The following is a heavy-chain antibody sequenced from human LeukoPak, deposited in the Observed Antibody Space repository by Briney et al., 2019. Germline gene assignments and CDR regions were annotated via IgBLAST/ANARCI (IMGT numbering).Heavy chain of an antibody. V-gene: IGHV6-1*01. Sequence: SQTLSLTCDISGDTVSSNSAAWNWTRQSPSRGLEWLGRTYYRSKWYYDYAVSVKSRITISPDTSKNQFSLQLNSVTADDTAVYYCARGFALDFWGQGTMVTDSS. CDR2: TYYRSKWYY. CDR1: GDTVSSNSAA. J-gene: IGHJ3*01. CDR3: ARGFALDF.